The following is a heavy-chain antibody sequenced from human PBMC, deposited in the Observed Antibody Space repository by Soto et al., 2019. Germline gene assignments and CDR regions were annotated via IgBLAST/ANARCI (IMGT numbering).Heavy chain of an antibody. CDR2: ISAYNGNT. D-gene: IGHD6-13*01. V-gene: IGHV1-18*01. CDR3: ARSEYSSSWEYYYGMDV. J-gene: IGHJ6*02. CDR1: GYTFTSSG. Sequence: ASLKVSCKASGYTFTSSGISWVRQVPGQGLEWMGWISAYNGNTNYAQKLQGRVTMTTDTSTSTAYMELRSLRSDDTAVYYCARSEYSSSWEYYYGMDVWGQGTTVTVS.